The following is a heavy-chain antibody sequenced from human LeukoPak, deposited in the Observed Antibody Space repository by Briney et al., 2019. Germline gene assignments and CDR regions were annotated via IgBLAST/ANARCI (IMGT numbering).Heavy chain of an antibody. D-gene: IGHD1-1*01. CDR1: GGSISSYY. CDR3: ARVDNGNYYYYGMDV. V-gene: IGHV4-59*01. J-gene: IGHJ6*02. Sequence: SETLSLTCTVSGGSISSYYWSWIRQSPGKGLEWIGYIYYSGSTKCNPSLKSRVTISVDTSKNQFSLKLSSVTAAGTAVYYCARVDNGNYYYYGMDVWGQGTTVTVFS. CDR2: IYYSGST.